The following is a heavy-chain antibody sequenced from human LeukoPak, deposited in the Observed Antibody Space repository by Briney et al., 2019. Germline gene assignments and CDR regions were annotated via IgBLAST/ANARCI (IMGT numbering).Heavy chain of an antibody. Sequence: GGSLRLSCAASGFTFSSYGMHWVRQAPGKGLEWVAVIWYDGSNKYYADSVKGRFTISRDNSKNTLYLQMNSLRAEDTAVYYCARVPPNYDILTGYSDAFDIWGRGTMVTVSS. CDR1: GFTFSSYG. CDR3: ARVPPNYDILTGYSDAFDI. J-gene: IGHJ3*02. D-gene: IGHD3-9*01. V-gene: IGHV3-33*01. CDR2: IWYDGSNK.